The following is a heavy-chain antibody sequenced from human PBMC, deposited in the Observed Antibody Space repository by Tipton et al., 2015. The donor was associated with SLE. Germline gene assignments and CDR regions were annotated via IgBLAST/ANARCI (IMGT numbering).Heavy chain of an antibody. D-gene: IGHD3-10*01. CDR3: AKDDYGSGSYYNGFDY. Sequence: GSLRLSCAASGFTFSSYAMSWIRQAPGKGLEWVSVIYSGGSSTYYADSVKGRFTISRDNSKNTLYLQMNSLRAEDTAVYYCAKDDYGSGSYYNGFDYWGQGTLVTVSS. J-gene: IGHJ4*02. V-gene: IGHV3-23*03. CDR1: GFTFSSYA. CDR2: IYSGGSST.